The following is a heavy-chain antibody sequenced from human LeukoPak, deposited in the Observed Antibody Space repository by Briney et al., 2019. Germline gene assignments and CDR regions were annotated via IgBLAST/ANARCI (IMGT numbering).Heavy chain of an antibody. Sequence: GGSLRLSCAASGFTFSIFWMHWVRQAPGKGLVWVSRIRTDGSSTSYADSVKGRFTISRDNAKNTLYLQMNSLRAEDTAVYYCAKALLFVGSGSSEDDAFDIWGQGTMVTVSS. V-gene: IGHV3-74*01. CDR1: GFTFSIFW. CDR2: IRTDGSST. J-gene: IGHJ3*02. CDR3: AKALLFVGSGSSEDDAFDI. D-gene: IGHD1-26*01.